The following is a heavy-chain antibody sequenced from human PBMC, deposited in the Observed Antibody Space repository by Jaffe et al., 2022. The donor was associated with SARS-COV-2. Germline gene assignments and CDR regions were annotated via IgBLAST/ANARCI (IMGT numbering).Heavy chain of an antibody. CDR2: INSDGSTT. CDR1: GFTFNNYW. J-gene: IGHJ4*02. CDR3: ARESKIGSDIDN. V-gene: IGHV3-74*01. Sequence: EVQLVESGGGLVQPGGSLRLSCAASGFTFNNYWMHWVRQGPGKGLVWVSRINSDGSTTGYADSVKGRFTISRDNAKNTLYLQMSGLRAEDTAVYYCARESKIGSDIDNWGQGTLVTVSS. D-gene: IGHD5-12*01.